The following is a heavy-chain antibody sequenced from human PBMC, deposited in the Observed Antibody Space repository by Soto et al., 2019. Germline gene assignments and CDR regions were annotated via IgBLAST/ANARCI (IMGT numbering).Heavy chain of an antibody. D-gene: IGHD3-22*01. CDR1: GGSISSGGYY. CDR3: ARFGYYYDSSGYLYYFDY. Sequence: TLSLTCTVSGGSISSGGYYSSWIRQHPGKGLEWIGYIYYSGSTYYNPSLKSRVTISVDTSKNQFSLKLSSVTAADTAVYYCARFGYYYDSSGYLYYFDYWGQGTLVTVSS. J-gene: IGHJ4*02. V-gene: IGHV4-31*03. CDR2: IYYSGST.